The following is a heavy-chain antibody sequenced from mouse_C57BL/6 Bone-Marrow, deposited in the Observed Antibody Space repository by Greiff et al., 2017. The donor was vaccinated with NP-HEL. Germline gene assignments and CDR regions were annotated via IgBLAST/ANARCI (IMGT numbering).Heavy chain of an antibody. CDR2: IYPRSGNT. CDR1: GYTFTSYG. J-gene: IGHJ1*03. D-gene: IGHD2-4*01. Sequence: QVHVKQSGAELARPGASVKLSCKASGYTFTSYGISWVKQRPGQGLEWIGEIYPRSGNTYYNEKFKGKATLTADKSSSTAYMELRSLTSEDSAVYFCARAGLRRPYWYFDVWGTGTTVTVSS. V-gene: IGHV1-81*01. CDR3: ARAGLRRPYWYFDV.